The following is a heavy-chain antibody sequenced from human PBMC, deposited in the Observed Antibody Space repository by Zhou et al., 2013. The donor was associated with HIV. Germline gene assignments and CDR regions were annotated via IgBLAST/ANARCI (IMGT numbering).Heavy chain of an antibody. CDR2: IIPIFGTA. Sequence: QVQVVQSGAEVKKPWSSVKVSCEASGGTFNNYAITWVRQAPGRGLEWMGGIIPIFGTANYAHKFKGRVSITTDESTRAAYMELSSLRSDDTAIYYCARGGGDRIDDAFDIWGQGTVVTVS. V-gene: IGHV1-69*05. CDR3: ARGGGDRIDDAFDI. J-gene: IGHJ3*02. D-gene: IGHD3-16*01. CDR1: GGTFNNYA.